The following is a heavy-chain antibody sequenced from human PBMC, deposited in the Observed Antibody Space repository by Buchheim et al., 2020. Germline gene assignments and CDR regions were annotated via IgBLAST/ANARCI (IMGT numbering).Heavy chain of an antibody. CDR3: ARDGGSYPMVRLRALGGWFDP. Sequence: QVQLVQSGAEVKKPGASVKVSCKASGYTFTSYYMHWVRQAPGQGLEWMGIINPSGGSTSYAQKFQGRVTMTRDTSTSTVYMELSSLRSEDTAVYYCARDGGSYPMVRLRALGGWFDPWGQGTL. J-gene: IGHJ5*02. D-gene: IGHD1-26*01. CDR1: GYTFTSYY. V-gene: IGHV1-46*01. CDR2: INPSGGST.